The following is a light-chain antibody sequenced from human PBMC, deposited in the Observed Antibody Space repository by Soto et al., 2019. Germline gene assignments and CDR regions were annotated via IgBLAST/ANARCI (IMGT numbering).Light chain of an antibody. V-gene: IGKV3-15*01. Sequence: EVVMTQSPATLSVSPGDRATLSCRASQDVLINVAWYQQKPGQAPRLLVFGASARAAGVPARFSASGSGTEFTLTISSLQSEDFAIYYCQQYNYWPPARTLGPGTKVEV. J-gene: IGKJ1*01. CDR2: GAS. CDR3: QQYNYWPPART. CDR1: QDVLIN.